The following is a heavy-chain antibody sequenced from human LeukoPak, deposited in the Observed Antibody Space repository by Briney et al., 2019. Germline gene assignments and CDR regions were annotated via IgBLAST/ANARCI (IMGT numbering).Heavy chain of an antibody. V-gene: IGHV3-23*01. Sequence: SGGSLRLSCAASGFTFSSYAMSWVRQAPGKGLEWVSSISGSGNRTYYADPVKGRFTISRDNSKNTLFLQMNSLRAEDTAVYYCAKNLYCGGGSCYPSALGMDVWGQGTTVTVSS. CDR2: ISGSGNRT. CDR1: GFTFSSYA. J-gene: IGHJ6*02. CDR3: AKNLYCGGGSCYPSALGMDV. D-gene: IGHD2-15*01.